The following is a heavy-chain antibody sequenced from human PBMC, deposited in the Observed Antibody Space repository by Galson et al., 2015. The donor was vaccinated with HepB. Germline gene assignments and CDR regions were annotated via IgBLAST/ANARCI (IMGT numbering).Heavy chain of an antibody. CDR1: GDSVSSNSAA. D-gene: IGHD3-10*01. V-gene: IGHV6-1*01. CDR3: ARDQSWSHYYGSGSYYRPLYYGMDV. Sequence: CAISGDSVSSNSAAWNWIRQSPSRGLEWLGRTYYRSKWYNDYAVSVKSRITINPDTSKNQFSLQLNSVTPEDTTVYYCARDQSWSHYYGSGSYYRPLYYGMDVWGRGTLVTVSS. CDR2: TYYRSKWYN. J-gene: IGHJ6*02.